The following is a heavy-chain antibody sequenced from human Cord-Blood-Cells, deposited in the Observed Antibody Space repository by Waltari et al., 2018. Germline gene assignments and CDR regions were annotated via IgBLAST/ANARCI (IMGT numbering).Heavy chain of an antibody. CDR2: MKPNSGNT. CDR3: ARAPDILTGYNNWFDP. J-gene: IGHJ5*02. V-gene: IGHV1-8*01. Sequence: QVQLVQSGAEVKKPGASVKVSCKASGYTFTSYDINWVRQATGQGLEWMGWMKPNSGNTGYAQKFQGRVTMTRNTSRSTAYMGLSSLRSEDTAVYYCARAPDILTGYNNWFDPWGQGTLVTVSS. CDR1: GYTFTSYD. D-gene: IGHD3-9*01.